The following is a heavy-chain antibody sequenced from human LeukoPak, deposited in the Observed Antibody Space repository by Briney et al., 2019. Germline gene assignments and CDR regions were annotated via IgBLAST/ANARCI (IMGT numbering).Heavy chain of an antibody. CDR1: GFTFSSYA. Sequence: GGSLRLSCAASGFTFSSYAMHWVRQAPGKGLEWVAVISYDGSNKYYADSVKGRFTISRDNSKNTLYLQMNSLRAEDTAVYYCARDWDYWGQGTLVTVSS. CDR3: ARDWDY. J-gene: IGHJ4*02. CDR2: ISYDGSNK. V-gene: IGHV3-30-3*01.